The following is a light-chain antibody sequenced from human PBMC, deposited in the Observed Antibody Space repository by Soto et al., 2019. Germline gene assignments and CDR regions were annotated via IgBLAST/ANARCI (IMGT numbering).Light chain of an antibody. CDR2: TAS. CDR1: QGISSW. Sequence: DIQMTQSPSSVSASVGDRVTITCRASQGISSWLAWDQQKPGKAPKPLIYTASALQSGVPSRFRGSASRTDFTLTISSLQPEDSAIYYYQHANSFPRTFGQGPKVEIK. J-gene: IGKJ1*01. V-gene: IGKV1D-12*01. CDR3: QHANSFPRT.